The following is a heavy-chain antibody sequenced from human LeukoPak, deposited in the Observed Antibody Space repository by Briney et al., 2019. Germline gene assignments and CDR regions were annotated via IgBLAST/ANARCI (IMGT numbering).Heavy chain of an antibody. CDR2: ISSSGSTI. V-gene: IGHV3-48*03. CDR1: GFTFSSYE. CDR3: ARDPESNWGDY. Sequence: GGSLRLSCAASGFTFSSYEMNWVRQAPGKGPEWVSYISSSGSTIYYADSVKGRFTISRDNAKNSLYLQMNSLRAEDAAVYYCARDPESNWGDYWGQGTLVTVSS. D-gene: IGHD7-27*01. J-gene: IGHJ4*02.